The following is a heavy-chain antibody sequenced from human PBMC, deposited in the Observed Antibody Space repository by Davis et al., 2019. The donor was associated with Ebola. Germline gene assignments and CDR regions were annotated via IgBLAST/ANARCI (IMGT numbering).Heavy chain of an antibody. Sequence: SETLSLTCAVYGGSFSGYYWSWIRQPPGKGLEWIGYIYYSGSTNYNPSLKSRVTISVDTSKNQFSLKLSSVTAADTAVYYCARGRDYGDYGIDYWGQGTLVTVSS. CDR3: ARGRDYGDYGIDY. CDR1: GGSFSGYY. V-gene: IGHV4-59*01. J-gene: IGHJ4*02. CDR2: IYYSGST. D-gene: IGHD4-17*01.